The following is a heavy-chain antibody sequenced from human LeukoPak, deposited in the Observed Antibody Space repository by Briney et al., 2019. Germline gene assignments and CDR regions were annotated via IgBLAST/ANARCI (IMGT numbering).Heavy chain of an antibody. CDR3: ARDPGDGYNHFDY. Sequence: GASVKVSCKASGYTFTSYAMNWVRQAPGQGLEWMGWINPNSGGTNYAQKFQGRVTMTRDTSISTAYMELSRLRSDDTAVYYCARDPGDGYNHFDYWGQGTLVTVSS. J-gene: IGHJ4*02. V-gene: IGHV1-2*02. D-gene: IGHD5-24*01. CDR1: GYTFTSYA. CDR2: INPNSGGT.